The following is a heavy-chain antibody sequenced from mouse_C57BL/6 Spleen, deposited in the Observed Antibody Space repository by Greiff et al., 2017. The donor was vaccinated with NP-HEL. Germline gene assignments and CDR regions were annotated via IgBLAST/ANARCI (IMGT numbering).Heavy chain of an antibody. CDR1: GYTFTDYE. J-gene: IGHJ4*01. V-gene: IGHV1-15*01. Sequence: VQLQESGAELVRPGASVTLSCKASGYTFTDYEMHWVKQTPVHGLEWIGAIDPETGGTAYNQKFKGKAILTADKSSSTAYMELRSLTSEDSAVYYCTSGLLFLYAMDYWGQGTSVTVSS. CDR2: IDPETGGT. CDR3: TSGLLFLYAMDY. D-gene: IGHD2-10*01.